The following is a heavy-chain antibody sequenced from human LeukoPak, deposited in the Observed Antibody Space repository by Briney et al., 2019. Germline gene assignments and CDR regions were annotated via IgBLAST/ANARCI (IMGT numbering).Heavy chain of an antibody. J-gene: IGHJ6*03. CDR2: IIPIFGTA. Sequence: SVKVSCKASGGTFSSYAISWVRQAPGQGLEWMGGIIPIFGTANYAQKFQGRVTITTDEPTSTAYMELSSLRSEDTAVYYCARGIVVVPAGVEYYYYMDVWGKGTTVTVSS. CDR3: ARGIVVVPAGVEYYYYMDV. D-gene: IGHD2-2*01. V-gene: IGHV1-69*05. CDR1: GGTFSSYA.